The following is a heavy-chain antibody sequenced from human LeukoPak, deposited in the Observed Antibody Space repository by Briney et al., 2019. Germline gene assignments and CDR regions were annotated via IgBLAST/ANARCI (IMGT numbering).Heavy chain of an antibody. CDR3: ARSWLLVAATRPTDY. J-gene: IGHJ4*02. D-gene: IGHD5-12*01. CDR1: SFTFSSYW. Sequence: PGGSPRLSCAVSSFTFSSYWMTWVRQAPGKGLEWVASINQDASQTYYVDSVKGRFTISRDNAKNSPFLQMSSLRVEDTAIYYCARSWLLVAATRPTDYWGQGALVTVSS. CDR2: INQDASQT. V-gene: IGHV3-7*01.